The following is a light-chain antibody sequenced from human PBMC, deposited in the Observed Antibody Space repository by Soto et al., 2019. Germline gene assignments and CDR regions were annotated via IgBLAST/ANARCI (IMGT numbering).Light chain of an antibody. Sequence: EIVLTQPPGTLSLSPGERATLSCRASQSVSSSYLAWYQQKPGQAPRLLIYGASSRATGIPDRFSGSGSGTDFTLTISRLEPEDFAVYYCQHYGTSPLTFGGGTKVEIK. J-gene: IGKJ4*01. CDR2: GAS. CDR1: QSVSSSY. CDR3: QHYGTSPLT. V-gene: IGKV3-20*01.